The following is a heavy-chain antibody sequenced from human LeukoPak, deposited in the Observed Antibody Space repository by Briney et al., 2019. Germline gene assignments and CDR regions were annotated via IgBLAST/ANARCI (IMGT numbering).Heavy chain of an antibody. D-gene: IGHD3-22*01. V-gene: IGHV3-53*01. CDR3: ARWGYDSSGSYWDN. Sequence: GGSLRLSCAASGFSVSSNYMTWVRQAPGKGLQWVAGIYSVRDTFYADSVKGRFTISRDSSKNTVSLQMNSLRADDTAVYYCARWGYDSSGSYWDNWGQGTLVTVSS. J-gene: IGHJ4*02. CDR1: GFSVSSNY. CDR2: IYSVRDT.